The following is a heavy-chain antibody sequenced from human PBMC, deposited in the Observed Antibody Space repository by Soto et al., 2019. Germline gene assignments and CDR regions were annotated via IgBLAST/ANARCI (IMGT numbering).Heavy chain of an antibody. J-gene: IGHJ4*02. V-gene: IGHV1-8*01. D-gene: IGHD5-12*01. CDR2: MNPDSGNT. CDR3: ARERRDGYDN. Sequence: QVQLVQSGAEVKKPGASVKVSCKSSGYTFTSYDINWVREATGQGLEWMGWMNPDSGNTAYAQKFQGRVTMTSNTSLSTAYMELSSLRSDDTAVYYCARERRDGYDNGGEGTLVTVSS. CDR1: GYTFTSYD.